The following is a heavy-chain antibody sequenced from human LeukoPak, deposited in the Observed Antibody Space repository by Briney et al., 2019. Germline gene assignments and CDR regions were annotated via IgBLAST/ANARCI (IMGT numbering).Heavy chain of an antibody. D-gene: IGHD1-14*01. V-gene: IGHV4-59*11. CDR3: ARLTKRNDPFAI. Sequence: SETLSLTCSVSDDSINNHYWSWIRQPPGKGLEWIGYIYYSGSTNYNPSLKSRLTMSVNTSKNQFSLKLTSVTAADTAVYYCARLTKRNDPFAIWGQGTMVTVSS. CDR1: DDSINNHY. J-gene: IGHJ3*02. CDR2: IYYSGST.